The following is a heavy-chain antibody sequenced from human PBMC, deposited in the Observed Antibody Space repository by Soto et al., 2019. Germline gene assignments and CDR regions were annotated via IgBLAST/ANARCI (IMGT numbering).Heavy chain of an antibody. J-gene: IGHJ4*02. CDR1: GFTFSSYE. Sequence: EVQLVESGGGLVQPGGSLRLSCAASGFTFSSYEMNWVRQAPGKGLEWVSYISSSGSTIYYADSVKGRFNISRDNAKNSLYLQMNSLRAEDTAVYYCARDLWFGELRFAYWGQGTLVTVSS. CDR2: ISSSGSTI. D-gene: IGHD3-10*01. CDR3: ARDLWFGELRFAY. V-gene: IGHV3-48*03.